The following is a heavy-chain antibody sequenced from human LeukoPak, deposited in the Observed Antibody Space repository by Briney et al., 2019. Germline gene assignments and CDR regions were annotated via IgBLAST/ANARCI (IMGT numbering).Heavy chain of an antibody. Sequence: GGSLRLSCAASGFTFSSYNMNWVRQAPQKGLEWISSISGNSANIFYADSVKGRFTISRDNAKNSLYLQMNSVRDDDTAVYYCVRIPNSANFPNWYDPWGQGTLVTVSS. J-gene: IGHJ5*02. D-gene: IGHD2/OR15-2a*01. CDR2: ISGNSANI. CDR3: VRIPNSANFPNWYDP. V-gene: IGHV3-21*01. CDR1: GFTFSSYN.